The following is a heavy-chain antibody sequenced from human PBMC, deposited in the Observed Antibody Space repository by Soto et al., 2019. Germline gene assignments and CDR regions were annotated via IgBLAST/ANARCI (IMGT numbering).Heavy chain of an antibody. CDR3: ARAQQQPVRVGWFDP. CDR1: GGSISSGGYY. CDR2: IYYSGST. J-gene: IGHJ5*02. D-gene: IGHD6-6*01. V-gene: IGHV4-31*03. Sequence: QVQLQESGPGLVKPSQTLSLTCTVSGGSISSGGYYWSWIRQHPGKGLEWIGYIYYSGSTYYNPSLKRRVTISVATSKNQFSLKLSSVTAADTAVYYCARAQQQPVRVGWFDPWGQGTLVTVSS.